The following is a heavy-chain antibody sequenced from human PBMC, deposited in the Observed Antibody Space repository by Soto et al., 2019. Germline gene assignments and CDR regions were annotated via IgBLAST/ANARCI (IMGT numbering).Heavy chain of an antibody. D-gene: IGHD1-20*01. Sequence: QVQLQESGPGLVKPSETLSLTCTVSGGSISSYYWSWIRQPPGKGLEWIGYIYYRGITNYNPSLTSRVTISVDTAKNQFSLKLSSVTAADTAVYYCARYKSNYYYGMDVWGQGTTVTVSS. V-gene: IGHV4-59*01. CDR1: GGSISSYY. CDR2: IYYRGIT. J-gene: IGHJ6*02. CDR3: ARYKSNYYYGMDV.